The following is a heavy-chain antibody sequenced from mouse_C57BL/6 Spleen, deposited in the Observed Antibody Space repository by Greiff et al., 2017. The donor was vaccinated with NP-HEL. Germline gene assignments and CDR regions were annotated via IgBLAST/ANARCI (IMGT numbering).Heavy chain of an antibody. V-gene: IGHV1-69*01. CDR3: ARWGDGYFDY. J-gene: IGHJ2*01. Sequence: QVQLQQPGAELVMPGASVKLSCKASGYTFTSYWMHWVKQRPGQGLEWIGEIDPSDSYTNYNQKFKGKSTLTVDKSSSTAYMQLSSLTSEDSAVYYCARWGDGYFDYWGQGTTLTVSS. CDR2: IDPSDSYT. CDR1: GYTFTSYW. D-gene: IGHD2-3*01.